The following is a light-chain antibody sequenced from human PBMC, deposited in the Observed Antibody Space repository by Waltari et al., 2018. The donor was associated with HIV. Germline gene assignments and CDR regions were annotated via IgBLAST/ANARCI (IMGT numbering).Light chain of an antibody. J-gene: IGLJ2*01. V-gene: IGLV1-47*02. CDR3: ASWDDILSSVI. CDR1: RTNIGSNF. CDR2: NTN. Sequence: QSVLTQPPSASGTPGPRVTISCSGGRTNIGSNFVYWYHQLPGTAPTRLMSNTNQRPSGVLDRFAGSKSGSSSCLTISGLRSEDEAVYYCASWDDILSSVIFGGGTKVTVL.